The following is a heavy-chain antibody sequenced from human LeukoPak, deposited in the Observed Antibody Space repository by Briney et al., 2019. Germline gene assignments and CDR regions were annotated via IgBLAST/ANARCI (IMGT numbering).Heavy chain of an antibody. Sequence: ASVKVSCKASGYTFTGYYMHWVRQAPGQGLEWMGWINPNSGGTNYSQTFQGRVTMTRDTSISTAYMELSRLRSEDTAVYYCAALGTVSGFDPWGQGTLVTVSS. V-gene: IGHV1-2*02. D-gene: IGHD4-11*01. CDR3: AALGTVSGFDP. CDR2: INPNSGGT. CDR1: GYTFTGYY. J-gene: IGHJ5*02.